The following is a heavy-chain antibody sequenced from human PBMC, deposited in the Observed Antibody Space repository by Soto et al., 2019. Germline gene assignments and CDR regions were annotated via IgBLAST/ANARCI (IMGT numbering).Heavy chain of an antibody. J-gene: IGHJ4*02. CDR1: GGSFSGYY. CDR3: ARVCCTNGVRRVLYYFDY. Sequence: PSETLSLTCAVYGGSFSGYYLSWIRQPPGKGLEWIGEINHSGSTNYNPSLKSRVTISVDTSKSQFSLKLSSVTAADTAVYYCARVCCTNGVRRVLYYFDYWGQGTLVTVSS. CDR2: INHSGST. D-gene: IGHD2-8*01. V-gene: IGHV4-34*01.